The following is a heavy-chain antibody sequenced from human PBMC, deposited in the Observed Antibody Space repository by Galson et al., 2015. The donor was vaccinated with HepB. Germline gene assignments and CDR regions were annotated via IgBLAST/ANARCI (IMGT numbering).Heavy chain of an antibody. CDR2: IYSDGST. CDR3: ARGRGAWGFDY. CDR1: GFTVSPNY. Sequence: SLRLSCAASGFTVSPNYMSWVRQAPGKGLEWVSIIYSDGSTKYADSVKGRFTISRDNSKNTLYFQMNSLRVEDTAVYYCARGRGAWGFDYWGQGTLVTVSS. D-gene: IGHD7-27*01. J-gene: IGHJ4*02. V-gene: IGHV3-53*01.